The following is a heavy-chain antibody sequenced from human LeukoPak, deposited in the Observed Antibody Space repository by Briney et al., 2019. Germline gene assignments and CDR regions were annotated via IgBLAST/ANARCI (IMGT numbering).Heavy chain of an antibody. CDR3: ARLRGNTMVEY. CDR1: GLTVSKNY. CDR2: IYNAVT. J-gene: IGHJ4*02. D-gene: IGHD3-10*01. Sequence: PGGSLRLSCAASGLTVSKNYMSWVRQAPGKGLEWVSLIYNAVTYADSVKGRFTISRDDSKNTLNLQMNSLRADDTAVYYCARLRGNTMVEYWGQGTLVTVSS. V-gene: IGHV3-53*01.